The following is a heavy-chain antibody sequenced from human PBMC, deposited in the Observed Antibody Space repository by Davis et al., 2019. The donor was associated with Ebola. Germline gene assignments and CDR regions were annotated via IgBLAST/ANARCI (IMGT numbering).Heavy chain of an antibody. CDR3: ARARRYFDWGGAFDI. J-gene: IGHJ3*02. V-gene: IGHV3-21*01. D-gene: IGHD3-9*01. CDR2: ISSSSSYI. CDR1: GFTFSSYS. Sequence: GESLKISCAASGFTFSSYSMNWVRQAPGKGLEWVSSISSSSSYIYYADSVKGRFTISRDNAKNSLYLQMNSLRAEDTAVYYCARARRYFDWGGAFDIWGQGTMVTVSS.